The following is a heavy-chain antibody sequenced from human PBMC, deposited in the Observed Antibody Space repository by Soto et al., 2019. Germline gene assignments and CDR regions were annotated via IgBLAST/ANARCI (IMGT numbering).Heavy chain of an antibody. CDR3: AHIVVAGLGYYFDD. Sequence: SGPTLVIPTQTLTLTCTFSGFSLSSTRMAVGWIRQPPGKALEWLALIYWDDDKRYSPFLKSRLTITKDTSKNQVVLTMSNMDPVDTARYYCAHIVVAGLGYYFDDWGQGTLVTVSS. J-gene: IGHJ4*02. CDR2: IYWDDDK. V-gene: IGHV2-5*02. D-gene: IGHD6-19*01. CDR1: GFSLSSTRMA.